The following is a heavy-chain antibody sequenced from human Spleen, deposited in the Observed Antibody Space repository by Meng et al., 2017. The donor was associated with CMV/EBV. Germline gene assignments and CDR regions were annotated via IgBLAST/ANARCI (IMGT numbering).Heavy chain of an antibody. V-gene: IGHV1-69*05. CDR3: ARDNNPEAAGTWTYYYGMDV. D-gene: IGHD6-13*01. J-gene: IGHJ6*02. Sequence: SVKVSCKASGGTFSSNAISWVRQAPGQGLEWMGGIIPIFGTANYAQKFQGRVTITTDESTSTAYMELSSLRSEDTAVYYCARDNNPEAAGTWTYYYGMDVWGQGTTVTVSS. CDR1: GGTFSSNA. CDR2: IIPIFGTA.